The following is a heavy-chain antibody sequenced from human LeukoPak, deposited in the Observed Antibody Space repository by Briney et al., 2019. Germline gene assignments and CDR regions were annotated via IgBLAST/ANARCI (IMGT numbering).Heavy chain of an antibody. J-gene: IGHJ4*02. V-gene: IGHV3-23*01. CDR1: GFTFSSYA. CDR3: AKAYLWFGELDYFDY. D-gene: IGHD3-10*01. CDR2: ISGGGGST. Sequence: QTGGSLRLSCAASGFTFSSYAMSWVRQAPGKGLEWVSGISGGGGSTYYADSVKGRFTISRDNSKNTLYLQMNSLRAEDTALYYCAKAYLWFGELDYFDYWGQGTLVTVSS.